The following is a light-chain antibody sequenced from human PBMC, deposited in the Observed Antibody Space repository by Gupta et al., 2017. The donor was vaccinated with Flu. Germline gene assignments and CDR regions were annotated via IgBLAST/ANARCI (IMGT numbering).Light chain of an antibody. CDR3: QQSVSTPLT. CDR2: LAS. Sequence: DIQLTQSPSSLSASVGDRVTLTCRASQTISNYLNWYQQTPGKAPKLLIYLASSLQTGVPSRFRGAGSGTDFTLTISSLQPEDFATYFCQQSVSTPLTFGAGTKVAIK. V-gene: IGKV1-39*01. CDR1: QTISNY. J-gene: IGKJ4*01.